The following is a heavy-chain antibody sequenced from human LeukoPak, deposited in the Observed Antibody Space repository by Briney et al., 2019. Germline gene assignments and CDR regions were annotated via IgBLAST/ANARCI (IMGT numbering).Heavy chain of an antibody. CDR3: ARVTGYIVEDYFDY. CDR2: IYYSGST. J-gene: IGHJ4*02. D-gene: IGHD3-22*01. CDR1: GGSISSYY. V-gene: IGHV4-59*01. Sequence: HPSETLSLTCTVSGGSISSYYWSWIRQPPGKGLEWIGYIYYSGSTNYNPSLKSRVTISVDTSKNQFSLRLSSVTAADTAVYYCARVTGYIVEDYFDYWGQGTLVTVSS.